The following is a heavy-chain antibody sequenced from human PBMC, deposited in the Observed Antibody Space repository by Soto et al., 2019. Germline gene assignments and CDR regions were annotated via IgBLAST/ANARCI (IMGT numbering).Heavy chain of an antibody. Sequence: QVQLVESGGGVVQPGRSLRLSCAASGFTFSSYAMHWVRQAPGKGLEWVAVISYDGSNKYYADSVKGRFTISRDNSKNTLYQQMNSLRAEDTAVYYCARESEGFDYWGQGTLVTVSS. CDR1: GFTFSSYA. CDR3: ARESEGFDY. V-gene: IGHV3-30-3*01. J-gene: IGHJ4*02. CDR2: ISYDGSNK.